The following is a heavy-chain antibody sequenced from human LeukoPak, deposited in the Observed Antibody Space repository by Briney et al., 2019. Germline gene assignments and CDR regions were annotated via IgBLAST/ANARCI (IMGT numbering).Heavy chain of an antibody. J-gene: IGHJ4*02. D-gene: IGHD5-24*01. CDR3: ARESRDGYNYYLDY. Sequence: GSSVTVSCTASGGTFSSYAISWVRQAPGQGLEWMGGIIPIFGTANYAQKFQGRVTITADESTSTAYMELSSLRSEDTAVYYCARESRDGYNYYLDYWGQGTLVTVSS. V-gene: IGHV1-69*01. CDR2: IIPIFGTA. CDR1: GGTFSSYA.